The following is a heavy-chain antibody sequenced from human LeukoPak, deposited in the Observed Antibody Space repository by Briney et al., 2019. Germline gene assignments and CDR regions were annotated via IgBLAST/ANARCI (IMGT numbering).Heavy chain of an antibody. V-gene: IGHV4-39*01. Sequence: SETLSLTCTVSGGSISSSSYYWGWIRQPPGKGLEWIGSIYYSGSTYYNASLKSRVTMSVDTSKNQFSLRLSSVNAADTGLYYCARNMATRPYYHGLDVWGQGTTVTVSS. J-gene: IGHJ6*02. CDR2: IYYSGST. CDR1: GGSISSSSYY. CDR3: ARNMATRPYYHGLDV. D-gene: IGHD6-6*01.